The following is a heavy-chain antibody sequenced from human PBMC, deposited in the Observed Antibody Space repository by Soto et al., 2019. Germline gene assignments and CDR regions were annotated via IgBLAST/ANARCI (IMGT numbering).Heavy chain of an antibody. D-gene: IGHD3-16*01. CDR1: GYSFTNYY. V-gene: IGHV1-46*03. CDR3: TMTFIGSQAGCNL. J-gene: IGHJ5*02. Sequence: QVQLVQSGAEVKKPGASVKVSCKASGYSFTNYYMHWVRQAPGQGLEYMGVIHPNGGGTSYAQKFPGRVTMTSDTPTSIVYMVLSSLRSDDTTVYYRTMTFIGSQAGCNLWGQGTLVTVPS. CDR2: IHPNGGGT.